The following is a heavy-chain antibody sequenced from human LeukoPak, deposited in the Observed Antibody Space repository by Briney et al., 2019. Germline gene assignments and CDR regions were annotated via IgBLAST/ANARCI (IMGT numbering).Heavy chain of an antibody. Sequence: GGSLRLSCAASGFTFDDYAMQWVRQDPGKGLEWVSLISGDGGSAYYADSVKGRFTISRDNSKNSLFLQMNSLRTEDTALYYCAKASRALTIFGVALDYWGQGTLVTVSS. D-gene: IGHD3-3*01. V-gene: IGHV3-43*02. CDR3: AKASRALTIFGVALDY. CDR1: GFTFDDYA. J-gene: IGHJ4*02. CDR2: ISGDGGSA.